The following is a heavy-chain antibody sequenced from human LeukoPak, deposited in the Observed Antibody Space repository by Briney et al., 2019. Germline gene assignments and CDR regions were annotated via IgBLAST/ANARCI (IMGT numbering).Heavy chain of an antibody. CDR2: IYHSGST. CDR1: GGSISSSNW. J-gene: IGHJ4*02. D-gene: IGHD3-22*01. CDR3: ARGPDSSGYYPFDY. Sequence: SETLSLTCAVSGGSISSSNWWSWVRQPPGKGLEWIGEIYHSGSTNYNPSLKSRVTISVDTSKNQFSLKLSSVTAADTAVYYCARGPDSSGYYPFDYWGQGTLVTVSS. V-gene: IGHV4-4*02.